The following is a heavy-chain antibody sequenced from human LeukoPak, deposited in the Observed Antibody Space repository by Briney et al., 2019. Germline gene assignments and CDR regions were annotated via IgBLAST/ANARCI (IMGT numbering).Heavy chain of an antibody. J-gene: IGHJ3*02. D-gene: IGHD2-8*01. CDR3: ARRYCTNGVCYTDDAFDI. V-gene: IGHV5-51*01. CDR1: GYSFTSYW. Sequence: GESLKISCKGSGYSFTSYWIGWVRQMPGKGLERMGIIYPGDSDTRYSPSFQGQVTISADKSISTAYLQWSSLKASDTAMYYCARRYCTNGVCYTDDAFDIWGQGTMVTVSS. CDR2: IYPGDSDT.